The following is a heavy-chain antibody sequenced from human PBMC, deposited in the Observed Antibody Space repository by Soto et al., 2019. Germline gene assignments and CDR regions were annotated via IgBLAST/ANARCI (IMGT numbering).Heavy chain of an antibody. Sequence: QVQLVQSGAEVKKPGASVKVSCKASGYTFTSYGISWVRQAPGQGLEWMGWINAYNGNTNYAQNLQGRLTMTTDTGAGRAYMELRSLRSDDTAVYYCARDWFGVDYWGQGTLVTVSS. CDR1: GYTFTSYG. CDR2: INAYNGNT. CDR3: ARDWFGVDY. V-gene: IGHV1-18*01. J-gene: IGHJ4*02. D-gene: IGHD3-16*01.